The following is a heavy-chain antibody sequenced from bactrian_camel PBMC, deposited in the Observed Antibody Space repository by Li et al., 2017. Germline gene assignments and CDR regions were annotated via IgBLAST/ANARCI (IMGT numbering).Heavy chain of an antibody. CDR2: IDSGGIT. D-gene: IGHD2*01. CDR1: GFAFTSHT. V-gene: IGHV3S53*01. Sequence: HVQLVESGGGLVQPGGSLRLSCVASGFAFTSHTMGWIRQAPGKQREGVAFIDSGGITNYVDSVKGRFTISRDNAKKTLYLQMNSLKPEDTAVYYCAARVSDGVWYYTNLYNSWGQGTQVTVS. J-gene: IGHJ4*01. CDR3: AARVSDGVWYYTNLYNS.